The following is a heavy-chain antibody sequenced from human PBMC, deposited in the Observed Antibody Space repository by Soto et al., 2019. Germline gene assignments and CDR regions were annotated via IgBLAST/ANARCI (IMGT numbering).Heavy chain of an antibody. D-gene: IGHD6-25*01. CDR1: GGSISSTNSY. V-gene: IGHV4-39*01. Sequence: QLQLQASGPGLVKPSETPSLTCIVSGGSISSTNSYWGWIRQPPGMGLEWIGTINYGGTTYYNPSLRSRVTISVDTTKKQFSLRLSAVTAADTAVYYCARVTTTAGGGFWGQGTLVTVSS. J-gene: IGHJ4*02. CDR3: ARVTTTAGGGF. CDR2: INYGGTT.